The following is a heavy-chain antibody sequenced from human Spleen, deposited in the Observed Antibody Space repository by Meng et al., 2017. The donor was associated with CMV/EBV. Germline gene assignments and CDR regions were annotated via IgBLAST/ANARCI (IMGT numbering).Heavy chain of an antibody. D-gene: IGHD2-2*01. Sequence: SETLSLTCTVSGGPISGTTYYWAWIRQSPGKGLEWIGEINHSGSTNYNPSLKSRVTISVDTSKNQFSLKLSSVTAADTAVYYCATSRYCSSTSCQPFDPWGQGTLVTVSS. J-gene: IGHJ5*02. CDR2: INHSGST. CDR3: ATSRYCSSTSCQPFDP. V-gene: IGHV4-34*01. CDR1: GGPISGTTYY.